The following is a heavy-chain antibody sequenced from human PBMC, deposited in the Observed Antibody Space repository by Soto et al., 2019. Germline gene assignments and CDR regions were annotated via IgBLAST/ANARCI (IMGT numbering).Heavy chain of an antibody. J-gene: IGHJ4*02. Sequence: SETLSLTCTVSGGSISSSSYYWGWIRQPPGKGLEWIGSIYYSGSTYYNPSLKSRVTISVDTSKNQFSLKLSSVTAADTAVYYCARRMGGSYYIDYWGQGTLVTVSS. CDR2: IYYSGST. D-gene: IGHD1-26*01. CDR3: ARRMGGSYYIDY. V-gene: IGHV4-39*01. CDR1: GGSISSSSYY.